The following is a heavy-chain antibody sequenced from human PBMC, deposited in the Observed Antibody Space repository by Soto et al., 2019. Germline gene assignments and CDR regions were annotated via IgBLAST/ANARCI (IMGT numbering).Heavy chain of an antibody. D-gene: IGHD4-17*01. CDR1: GFTFSNSW. V-gene: IGHV3-15*01. J-gene: IGHJ6*02. Sequence: GGSLRLSCAASGFTFSNSWMSWVRQAPGKGLEWVGRIKSKTDGGTTDYAAPVKGRFTISRDDSKNTLYLQMNSLKTEDTAVYYCXTRLRTMWLHYYYRMDVWGQGTTVSVSS. CDR2: IKSKTDGGTT. CDR3: XTRLRTMWLHYYYRMDV.